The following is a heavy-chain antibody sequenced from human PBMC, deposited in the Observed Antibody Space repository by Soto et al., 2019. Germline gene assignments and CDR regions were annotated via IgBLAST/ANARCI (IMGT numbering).Heavy chain of an antibody. V-gene: IGHV3-23*01. CDR1: GFTFSSYA. D-gene: IGHD3-10*01. Sequence: GGSLRLSCAASGFTFSSYAMSWVRQAPGKGLEWVSAISGSGGSTYYADSVKGRFTISRDNSKNTLYLQMNSLRAEDTAVYYCAKDGITMVRGVFSDYYMDVWGKGTTVTVSS. CDR2: ISGSGGST. CDR3: AKDGITMVRGVFSDYYMDV. J-gene: IGHJ6*03.